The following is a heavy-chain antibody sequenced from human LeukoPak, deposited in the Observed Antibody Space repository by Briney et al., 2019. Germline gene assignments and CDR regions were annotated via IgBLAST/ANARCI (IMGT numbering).Heavy chain of an antibody. CDR2: IKSKSDGGTT. CDR3: TTAVTTTSFDY. CDR1: GFTFNSAW. Sequence: GGSLRLSCAASGFTFNSAWLNWVRQAPGKGLEWVGRIKSKSDGGTTDFAAPVEGRFTISRDDSRNTLFLQMNGLKIEDTGVYYCTTAVTTTSFDYWGQGTLVTVSS. V-gene: IGHV3-15*07. D-gene: IGHD5-12*01. J-gene: IGHJ4*02.